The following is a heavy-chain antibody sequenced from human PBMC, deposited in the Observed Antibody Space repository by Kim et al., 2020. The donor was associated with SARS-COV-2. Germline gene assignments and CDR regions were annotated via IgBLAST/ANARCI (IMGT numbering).Heavy chain of an antibody. CDR3: ARHLAGADAMDV. CDR1: GGSVSSNYW. D-gene: IGHD3-10*01. CDR2: IYRKGDT. V-gene: IGHV4-4*02. J-gene: IGHJ6*02. Sequence: SETLSLTCAVFGGSVSSNYWWSWVRLSPGKGLEWIGEIYRKGDTNYNPSLKSRVIISLDKSNNQFSLRLTSVTAADTAVYFCARHLAGADAMDVWGQGTTVIVSS.